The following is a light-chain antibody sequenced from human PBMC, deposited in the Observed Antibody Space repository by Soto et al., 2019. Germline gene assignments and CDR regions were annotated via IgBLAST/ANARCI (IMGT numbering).Light chain of an antibody. CDR2: DVS. J-gene: IGLJ1*01. V-gene: IGLV2-14*03. CDR1: SSVVGSYNY. CDR3: SSYTSSNTYV. Sequence: QSALTQPASVSGSPGQSITISCTGTSSVVGSYNYVSWYQHHPGEVPQLMIYDVSNRPSGVSNRFSGSKSGNTASLTISGLQAEDEADYYCSSYTSSNTYVFGTGTKVTVL.